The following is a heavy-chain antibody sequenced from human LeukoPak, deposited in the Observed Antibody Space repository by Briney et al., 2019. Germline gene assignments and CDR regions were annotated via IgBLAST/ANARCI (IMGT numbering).Heavy chain of an antibody. Sequence: SETLSLTCAVYGGSFSGYYWSWIRQPPGKGLEWIGEINHSGSTNYNPSLKSRVTISVDTSKNQFSLKLNSVTAADTAMYYCARGSRYSYGALTGWFDPWGQGTLVTVSS. J-gene: IGHJ5*02. CDR2: INHSGST. CDR1: GGSFSGYY. D-gene: IGHD5-18*01. V-gene: IGHV4-34*01. CDR3: ARGSRYSYGALTGWFDP.